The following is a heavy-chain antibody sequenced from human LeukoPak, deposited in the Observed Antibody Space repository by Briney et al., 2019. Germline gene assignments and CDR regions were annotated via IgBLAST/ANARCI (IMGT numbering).Heavy chain of an antibody. CDR2: IYYSGST. D-gene: IGHD3-16*01. V-gene: IGHV4-30-4*01. CDR1: GGSISSGDYY. J-gene: IGHJ5*02. Sequence: SQTLSLTCTVSGGSISSGDYYWSWIRQPPGKGLEWIGYIYYSGSTYYNPSLKSRVTISVDTSKNQFSLKLSSVTAADTAVYYCASANRYVWGHWLDPWGQGTLVTVSS. CDR3: ASANRYVWGHWLDP.